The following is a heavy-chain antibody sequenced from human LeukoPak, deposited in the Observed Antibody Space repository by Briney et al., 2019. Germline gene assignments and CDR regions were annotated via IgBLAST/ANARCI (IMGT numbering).Heavy chain of an antibody. J-gene: IGHJ4*02. CDR2: IKQDGSEK. V-gene: IGHV3-7*01. CDR1: GFSFSSYW. D-gene: IGHD3-22*01. Sequence: GGSLRLSCAASGFSFSSYWMNWVRQAPGKGLEWVANIKQDGSEKYYVDSVKGRFTISRDNAKNLLYLQMNSLTAEDTAVYYCARKTYYYDSSGYYYFYFDYWGQGTLVTVSS. CDR3: ARKTYYYDSSGYYYFYFDY.